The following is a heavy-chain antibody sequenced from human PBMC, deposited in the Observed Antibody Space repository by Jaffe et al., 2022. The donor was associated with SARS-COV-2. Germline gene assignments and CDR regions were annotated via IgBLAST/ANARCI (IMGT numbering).Heavy chain of an antibody. CDR1: GFTFDDYA. Sequence: EVQLVESGGGLVQPGRSLRLSCAASGFTFDDYAMHWVRQAPGKGLEWVSGISWNSGSIGYADSVKGRFTISRDNAKNSLYLQMNSLRAEDTALYYCAKAPILTGYSVSYESLPLAFDIWGQGTMVTVSS. D-gene: IGHD3-9*01. J-gene: IGHJ3*02. V-gene: IGHV3-9*01. CDR3: AKAPILTGYSVSYESLPLAFDI. CDR2: ISWNSGSI.